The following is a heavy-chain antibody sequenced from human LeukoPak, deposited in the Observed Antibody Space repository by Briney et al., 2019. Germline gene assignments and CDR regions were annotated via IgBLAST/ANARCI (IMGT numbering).Heavy chain of an antibody. CDR3: ARDSYRALEY. CDR1: GFTFSSHW. V-gene: IGHV3-7*01. J-gene: IGHJ4*02. D-gene: IGHD1-14*01. Sequence: GGSLRLSCAASGFTFSSHWMSWVRQAPGKGLEWVAHINQDGSERYYVDSVKGRFTISRDSAENSLYLQMNSLRDADTAVYYCARDSYRALEYWGQGNLVTVSS. CDR2: INQDGSER.